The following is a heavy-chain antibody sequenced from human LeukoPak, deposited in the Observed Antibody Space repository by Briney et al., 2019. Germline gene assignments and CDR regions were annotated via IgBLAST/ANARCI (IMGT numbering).Heavy chain of an antibody. CDR2: IYYSGST. CDR3: AASYYDFWSGYPPGGFDY. V-gene: IGHV4-59*08. Sequence: PSETLSLTCIVSGGSISSYYWSWIRQPPGKGLEWIGYIYYSGSTNYNPSLKSRVTISVDTPKNQFSLKLSSVTAADTAVYYCAASYYDFWSGYPPGGFDYWGQGTLVTVSS. J-gene: IGHJ4*02. D-gene: IGHD3-3*01. CDR1: GGSISSYY.